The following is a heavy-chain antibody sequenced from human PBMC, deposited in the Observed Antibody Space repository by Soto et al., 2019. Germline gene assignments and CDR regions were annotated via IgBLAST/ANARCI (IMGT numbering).Heavy chain of an antibody. Sequence: GESLKISCKASGFSLNTYLIAWVRQMPGKGLEWMGAIFPGDSDTRYSPSFQGQVTISADRSLSIAYIQRGSLRAPDSATYYCARQGPPSSGSGYYYEMDVWGPGTTVTVSS. J-gene: IGHJ6*02. CDR3: ARQGPPSSGSGYYYEMDV. D-gene: IGHD6-25*01. CDR1: GFSLNTYL. CDR2: IFPGDSDT. V-gene: IGHV5-51*01.